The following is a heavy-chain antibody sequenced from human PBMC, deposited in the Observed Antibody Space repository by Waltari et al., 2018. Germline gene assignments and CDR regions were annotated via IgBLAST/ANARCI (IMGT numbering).Heavy chain of an antibody. V-gene: IGHV1-69*11. Sequence: QVQLVQSGAEVKRPGSSGKVSGKSSGGTFDKYAISWVRQAPGQGLEWVGGVIPILGGGNYAQKFRGRVTITADESTDTAYMELSSLRSEDTAIYYCAKDHAAMKYSSTFDYWGQGTLVIVSS. D-gene: IGHD6-13*01. CDR2: VIPILGGG. CDR3: AKDHAAMKYSSTFDY. J-gene: IGHJ4*02. CDR1: GGTFDKYA.